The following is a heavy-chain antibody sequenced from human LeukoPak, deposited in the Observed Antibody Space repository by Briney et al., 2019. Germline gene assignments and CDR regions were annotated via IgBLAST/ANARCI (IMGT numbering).Heavy chain of an antibody. CDR2: IYYSGST. Sequence: PSETLSLTCTVSGGSISSYYWSWIRQPPGKGLEWIGYIYYSGSTNYNPSLKSRVTISVDTSKNQFSLKLSSVTAADTAVYYCARLPDYYDSSGFTFDPWGQGTLVTVSS. CDR1: GGSISSYY. CDR3: ARLPDYYDSSGFTFDP. D-gene: IGHD3-22*01. V-gene: IGHV4-59*08. J-gene: IGHJ5*02.